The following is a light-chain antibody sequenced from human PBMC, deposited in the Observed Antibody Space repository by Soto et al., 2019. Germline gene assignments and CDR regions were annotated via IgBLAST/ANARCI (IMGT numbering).Light chain of an antibody. V-gene: IGLV2-14*03. CDR3: SSYTSSSTQV. CDR1: SSDVGGYNF. Sequence: LTQPASVSGSPGQSITISCTGTSSDVGGYNFVSWYQCHPGKAPKLMIYDVSNRPSGASTRFSGSKSGNTASLTISGLQAEDEADYYCSSYTSSSTQVFGTGTKVTVL. CDR2: DVS. J-gene: IGLJ1*01.